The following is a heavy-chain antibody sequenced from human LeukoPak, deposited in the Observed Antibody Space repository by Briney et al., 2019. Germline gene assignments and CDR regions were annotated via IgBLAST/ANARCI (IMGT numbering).Heavy chain of an antibody. Sequence: GGSLRLSCAASGFTFSSYGMHWVRQAPGKGLEWVAFIRYDGSNKYYADSVKGRFTISRDNSKNTLYLQMNSLRAEDTAVYYCANKGGGDTAMVNDYWGQGTLVTVSS. V-gene: IGHV3-30*02. J-gene: IGHJ4*02. CDR2: IRYDGSNK. D-gene: IGHD5-18*01. CDR1: GFTFSSYG. CDR3: ANKGGGDTAMVNDY.